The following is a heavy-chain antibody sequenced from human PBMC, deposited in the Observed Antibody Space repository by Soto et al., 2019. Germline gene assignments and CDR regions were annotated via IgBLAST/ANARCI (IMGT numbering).Heavy chain of an antibody. CDR3: AKEEIGDEAYFDY. CDR2: ISDSGGST. CDR1: GFTFDSYV. Sequence: LRLSCAASGFTFDSYVMNWVRQAPGKGLEWVSGISDSGGSTYYIDSVKGRFTISRDNSKSTLYLHVNSLRAEDTAVYYCAKEEIGDEAYFDYWGQGTLVTVSS. J-gene: IGHJ4*02. V-gene: IGHV3-23*01.